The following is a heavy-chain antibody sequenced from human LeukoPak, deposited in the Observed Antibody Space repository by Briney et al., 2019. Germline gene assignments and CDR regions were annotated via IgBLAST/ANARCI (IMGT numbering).Heavy chain of an antibody. CDR2: ISSSSSYI. CDR1: GFTFSSYS. V-gene: IGHV3-21*01. J-gene: IGHJ4*02. Sequence: GGSLRLSCAASGFTFSSYSMNWVRQAPGKGLEWVSSISSSSSYIYYADSVKGRFTISRDNAKNSLYLQMNSLRAEDTAVYYCARAIDSSGYHVNYYCDYWGQGTLVTVSS. CDR3: ARAIDSSGYHVNYYCDY. D-gene: IGHD3-22*01.